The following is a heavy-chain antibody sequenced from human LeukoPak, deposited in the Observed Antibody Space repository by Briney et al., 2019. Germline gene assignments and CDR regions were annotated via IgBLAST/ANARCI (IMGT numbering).Heavy chain of an antibody. D-gene: IGHD3-10*01. CDR3: ARDSGTGGYFYYYYTDV. Sequence: PGGSLRLSCAASGFAFSSFSMNWVRQAPGKGLEWVSSINDSSSYIYYADSVEGRFTISRDNAKNSLYLQMNSLRAEDTAVYYCARDSGTGGYFYYYYTDVWGKGTTVTVSS. J-gene: IGHJ6*03. CDR2: INDSSSYI. V-gene: IGHV3-21*01. CDR1: GFAFSSFS.